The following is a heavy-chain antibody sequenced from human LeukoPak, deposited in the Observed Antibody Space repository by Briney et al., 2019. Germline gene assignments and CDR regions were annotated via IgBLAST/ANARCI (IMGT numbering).Heavy chain of an antibody. J-gene: IGHJ6*03. CDR1: GFTVSSNY. CDR2: IYSGGST. CDR3: ARALRYSSSWAYYYYYMDV. D-gene: IGHD6-13*01. V-gene: IGHV3-66*01. Sequence: GGSLRLSCAASGFTVSSNYMSWVRQAPGKGLEWVSVIYSGGSTYYADSVKGRFTISRDNSKNTLYLQMNSLRAEDTAVYYCARALRYSSSWAYYYYYMDVWGKGTTVTISS.